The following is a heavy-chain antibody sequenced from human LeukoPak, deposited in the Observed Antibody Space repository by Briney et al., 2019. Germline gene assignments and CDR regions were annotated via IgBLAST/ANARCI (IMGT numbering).Heavy chain of an antibody. V-gene: IGHV4-39*01. CDR1: GGSISSSSYY. CDR2: IYYSGST. J-gene: IGHJ4*02. D-gene: IGHD3-10*01. Sequence: SETLSLTCTVSGGSISSSSYYWGWIRQPPGKGLEWIGSIYYSGSTYYNPSLKSRVTISVDTSKNQFSLKLSSVTAADTAVYYCARQGYGSGSYSLGTWGQGTLVTVSS. CDR3: ARQGYGSGSYSLGT.